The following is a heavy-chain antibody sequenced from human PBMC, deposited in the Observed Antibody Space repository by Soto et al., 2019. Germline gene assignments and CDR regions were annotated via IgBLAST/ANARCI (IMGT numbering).Heavy chain of an antibody. CDR2: IYYSGST. D-gene: IGHD6-19*01. CDR3: ARDAVNSGWWDYFDY. CDR1: GGSISSYH. Sequence: SETLSLTCTVSGGSISSYHWSWIRQSPGKGLEWIGYIYYSGSTNYNPSLKSRVTISVDTSKNQFSLKLNSVTAADTAVYYCARDAVNSGWWDYFDYWGHGTLVTVSS. V-gene: IGHV4-59*01. J-gene: IGHJ4*01.